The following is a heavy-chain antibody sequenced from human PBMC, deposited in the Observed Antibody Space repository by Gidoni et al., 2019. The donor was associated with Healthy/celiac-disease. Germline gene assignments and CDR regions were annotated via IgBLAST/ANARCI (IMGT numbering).Heavy chain of an antibody. CDR1: GFTFSSYG. D-gene: IGHD2-2*01. CDR3: AKLNHNYQLLTHYYYYYGMDV. V-gene: IGHV3-30*18. Sequence: QVQLVESGGGVVQPGRSLRLSCAASGFTFSSYGMHWVRQAPGKGLEWVAVISYDGSNKYYADSVKGRFTISRDNSKNTLYLQMNSLRAEDTAVYYCAKLNHNYQLLTHYYYYYGMDVWGQGTTVTVSS. CDR2: ISYDGSNK. J-gene: IGHJ6*02.